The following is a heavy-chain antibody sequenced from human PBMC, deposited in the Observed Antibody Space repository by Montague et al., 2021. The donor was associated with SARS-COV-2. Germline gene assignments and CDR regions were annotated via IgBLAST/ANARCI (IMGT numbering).Heavy chain of an antibody. CDR2: TYYRSEWHT. CDR3: ASGWTLFD. V-gene: IGHV6-1*01. J-gene: IGHJ4*02. D-gene: IGHD6-19*01. CDR1: GDSVSSTAAA. Sequence: CAISGDSVSSTAAAWNWIRQSPSRGLERPGRTYYRSEWHTDYAVSVEGRLAIDADTSKNQFSLQLHSVTPEDSAVYYCASGWTLFDWGQGTLVTVSS.